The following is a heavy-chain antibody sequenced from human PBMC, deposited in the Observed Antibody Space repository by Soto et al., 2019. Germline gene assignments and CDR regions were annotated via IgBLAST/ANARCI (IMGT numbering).Heavy chain of an antibody. J-gene: IGHJ5*02. CDR2: IYYSGST. Sequence: QVQLQESGPGLVKPSQTLSLTCTVSGGSISSGDYYWSWIRQPPGKGLEWIGYIYYSGSTYYNPSIKSRVTIAADTSKNQFSLKLSSVTAADTAVYYWARERPDGARLDPWGQGTLVTVSS. V-gene: IGHV4-30-4*01. CDR1: GGSISSGDYY. CDR3: ARERPDGARLDP. D-gene: IGHD6-6*01.